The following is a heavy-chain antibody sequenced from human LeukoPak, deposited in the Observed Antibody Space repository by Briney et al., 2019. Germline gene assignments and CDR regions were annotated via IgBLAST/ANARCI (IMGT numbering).Heavy chain of an antibody. V-gene: IGHV3-30*04. CDR3: ARRRDSGSLQHFDY. Sequence: GGSLRLSCAASGFTFNSYSMHWVRQAPGKGLEWVALMSYDGSNKYYADSVKGRFTISRDNSKNTLYLQMNSLRAEDTAVYYCARRRDSGSLQHFDYWGQGTLVTVSS. J-gene: IGHJ4*02. CDR2: MSYDGSNK. CDR1: GFTFNSYS. D-gene: IGHD1-26*01.